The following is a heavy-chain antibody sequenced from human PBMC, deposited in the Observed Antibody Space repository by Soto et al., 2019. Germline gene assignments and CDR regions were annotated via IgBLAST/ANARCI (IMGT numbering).Heavy chain of an antibody. Sequence: GGSLRLSCAASGFTFSNYWMHWVRQAPGKGLVWVSRTHSDGSSTSYADSVKGRFTISRDNAKNTLYLQMNSLRAEDTAVYYCSEGHPGSYYYYGMDVWGQGTTVTVSS. CDR1: GFTFSNYW. V-gene: IGHV3-74*01. J-gene: IGHJ6*02. CDR3: SEGHPGSYYYYGMDV. CDR2: THSDGSST.